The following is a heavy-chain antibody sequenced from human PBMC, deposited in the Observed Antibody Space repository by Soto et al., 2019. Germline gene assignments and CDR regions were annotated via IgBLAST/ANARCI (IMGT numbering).Heavy chain of an antibody. D-gene: IGHD3-3*01. V-gene: IGHV4-38-2*01. CDR2: IYHGGST. CDR3: ARVAAFWSGSHGMDV. Sequence: PSETLSLTCAVSGYSISSGYYWGWLRQPPGKGLEWIGSIYHGGSTYYNPSLKSRVTISVDASKSQFSLKLSSVTAADTAVYYCARVAAFWSGSHGMDVWGQGTTVTVSS. CDR1: GYSISSGYY. J-gene: IGHJ6*02.